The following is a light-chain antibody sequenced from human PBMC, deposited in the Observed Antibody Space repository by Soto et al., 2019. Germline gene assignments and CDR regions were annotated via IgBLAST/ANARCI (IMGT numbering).Light chain of an antibody. Sequence: EIVLTQSPATLSLSPGERATLSCRASQTIKTYLAWYQQKPGQAPRLPISDASNRATGVPARFSGSGSGTDFTLTITNLEPEDFAVYFCQQRNDWPRITFGQGTRLEIK. J-gene: IGKJ5*01. CDR3: QQRNDWPRIT. V-gene: IGKV3-11*01. CDR2: DAS. CDR1: QTIKTY.